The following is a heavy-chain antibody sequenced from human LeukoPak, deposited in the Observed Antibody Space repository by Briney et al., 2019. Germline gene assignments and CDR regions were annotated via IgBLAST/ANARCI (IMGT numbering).Heavy chain of an antibody. D-gene: IGHD2-15*01. V-gene: IGHV3-23*01. Sequence: PGGSLRLSCAASGFTFSTYAISWVRQAPGKGLEWVSAISGYGVSTYYADSVKGRFTISRDNSKNTLYLQMNSLRAEDTAVYYCAKSPCSGGSCYSDYWGQGTLVTVSS. CDR1: GFTFSTYA. CDR2: ISGYGVST. CDR3: AKSPCSGGSCYSDY. J-gene: IGHJ4*02.